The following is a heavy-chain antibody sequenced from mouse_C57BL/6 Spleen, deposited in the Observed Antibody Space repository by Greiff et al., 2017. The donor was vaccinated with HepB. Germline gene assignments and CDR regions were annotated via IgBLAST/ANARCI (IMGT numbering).Heavy chain of an antibody. J-gene: IGHJ1*03. V-gene: IGHV1-82*01. CDR2: IYPGDGDT. Sequence: QVQLQQSGPELVKPGASVKISCKASGYAFSSSWMNWVKQRPGKGLEWIGRIYPGDGDTNYNGKFKGKATLTADKSSSTAYMQLSSLPSEDSAVYFCARDGDYGSSDVWYFGVWGTGTTVTVSS. CDR3: ARDGDYGSSDVWYFGV. CDR1: GYAFSSSW. D-gene: IGHD1-1*01.